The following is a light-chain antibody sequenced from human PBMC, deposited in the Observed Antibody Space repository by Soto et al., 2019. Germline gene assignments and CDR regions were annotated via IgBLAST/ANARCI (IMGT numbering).Light chain of an antibody. Sequence: QSVLTQQPSASGTPGQRVTISCSGSRSNIGTNYVYWYQHLPGKAPKLLIYSTNRRPSGVPDRFTGSKSGTSASLAISGLRSEDEADYYCAAWDDSRSGPVFGGGTKLTVL. CDR3: AAWDDSRSGPV. V-gene: IGLV1-47*02. J-gene: IGLJ2*01. CDR2: STN. CDR1: RSNIGTNY.